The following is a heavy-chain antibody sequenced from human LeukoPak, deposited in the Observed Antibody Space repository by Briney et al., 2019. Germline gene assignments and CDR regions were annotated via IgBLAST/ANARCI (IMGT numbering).Heavy chain of an antibody. CDR1: GFTFSSSG. V-gene: IGHV3-30*18. J-gene: IGHJ6*02. Sequence: GGSLRLSCAASGFTFSSSGMHWVRQAPGKGLEWVAVISYDGEKTYYGDSVKGRFTIPRDNSKNTLFLHMNSLRVDDTAVYYCAKVPPTSVTREGMDVWGQGTMVRVSS. CDR2: ISYDGEKT. CDR3: AKVPPTSVTREGMDV. D-gene: IGHD4-17*01.